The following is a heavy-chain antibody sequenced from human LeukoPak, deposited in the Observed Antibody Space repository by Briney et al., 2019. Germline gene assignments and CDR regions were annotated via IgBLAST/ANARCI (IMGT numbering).Heavy chain of an antibody. V-gene: IGHV4-39*07. CDR2: INHSGST. D-gene: IGHD4-11*01. CDR3: ARGVYSDFTNDY. J-gene: IGHJ4*02. CDR1: GGSISSSNYY. Sequence: SETLSLTCTVSGGSISSSNYYWGWIRQPPGKGLEWIGEINHSGSTNYNPSLKSRVTISVDTSKNQFSLKLSSVTAADTAVYYCARGVYSDFTNDYWGQGTLVTVSS.